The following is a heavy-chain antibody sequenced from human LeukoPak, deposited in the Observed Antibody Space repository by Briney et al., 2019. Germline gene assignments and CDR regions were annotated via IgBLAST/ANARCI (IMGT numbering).Heavy chain of an antibody. CDR2: IYFSGST. D-gene: IGHD3-22*01. Sequence: SETLSLTCTVSGGSISSGGYYWSWIRQHPGKGLEWIGYIYFSGSTYYNPSLKSRVTISVDTSKNQFSLKLSSVTAADTAVYYCATNDYYDSSGPNRDAFDIWGQGTMVTVSS. CDR1: GGSISSGGYY. V-gene: IGHV4-31*03. CDR3: ATNDYYDSSGPNRDAFDI. J-gene: IGHJ3*02.